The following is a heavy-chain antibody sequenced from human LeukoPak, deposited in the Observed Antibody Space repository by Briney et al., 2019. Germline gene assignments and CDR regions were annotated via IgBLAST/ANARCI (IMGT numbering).Heavy chain of an antibody. Sequence: SETLSLTCSVSDGSISSGYYYWTWIRQTPGKGLEWIGYKYYDGNSGNTNYNPSLESRVTISVDTSKNHVSLNLTSVTAADTAVYYCVRPESAGTKYRFDYWGQGALVTVSS. CDR3: VRPESAGTKYRFDY. CDR2: KYYDGNSGNT. V-gene: IGHV4-61*03. D-gene: IGHD1-1*01. J-gene: IGHJ4*02. CDR1: DGSISSGYYY.